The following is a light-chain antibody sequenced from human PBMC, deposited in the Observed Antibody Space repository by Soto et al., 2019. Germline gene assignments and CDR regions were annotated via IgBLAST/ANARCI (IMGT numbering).Light chain of an antibody. V-gene: IGLV2-14*01. J-gene: IGLJ1*01. CDR2: DVT. CDR1: SSDVGGYDY. Sequence: QSALTQPASVSGSPGQSIAISCTGTSSDVGGYDYVSWYQQHPGKAPKVIIYDVTNRPSGVSNRFSGSKSGNTASLTISGLQSEDEAEYSCSAYTTSSLYVFVTGTIVTVL. CDR3: SAYTTSSLYV.